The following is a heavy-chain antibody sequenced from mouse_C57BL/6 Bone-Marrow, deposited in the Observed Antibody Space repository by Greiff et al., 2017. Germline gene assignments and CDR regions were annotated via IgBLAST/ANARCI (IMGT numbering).Heavy chain of an antibody. Sequence: QVQLQQPGAELVKPGASVKLSCKASGYTFPSYWMQWVKQRPGQGLEWIGEIDPSDSYTNYNQKFKGKATLTVDTSSSTAYMQLSSLTSEDSSVYYCARGGSDGYYLFAYGGQGTLVTVSA. D-gene: IGHD2-3*01. CDR1: GYTFPSYW. CDR2: IDPSDSYT. CDR3: ARGGSDGYYLFAY. V-gene: IGHV1-50*01. J-gene: IGHJ3*01.